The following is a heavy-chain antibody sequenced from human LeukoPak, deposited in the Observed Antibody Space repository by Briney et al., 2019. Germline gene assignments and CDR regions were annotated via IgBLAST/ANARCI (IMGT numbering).Heavy chain of an antibody. V-gene: IGHV3-23*01. D-gene: IGHD6-13*01. CDR3: AKEFYSSSWYGGAY. Sequence: GGSLRLSCAASGFTFSSYDMSWVRQAPGKGLEWVAVISGSGGSTYYADSVKGRFTISRDNSKNTLYLQMNSLRAEDTAVYYCAKEFYSSSWYGGAYWGQGTLVTVSS. CDR1: GFTFSSYD. CDR2: ISGSGGST. J-gene: IGHJ4*02.